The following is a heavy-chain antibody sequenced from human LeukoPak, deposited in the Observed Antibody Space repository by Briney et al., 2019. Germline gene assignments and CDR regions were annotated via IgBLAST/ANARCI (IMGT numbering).Heavy chain of an antibody. V-gene: IGHV4-59*08. CDR1: GGSINSYY. D-gene: IGHD3-22*01. Sequence: SETLSLTCTVSGGSINSYYWSGIPEPPGKGLEWSGYIFYSGSTNYNPSLKSRVTISVDTSKNQFSLKLSSVTAADTAVYYCARRITSSGYYRDDSWGQGTLVTVSS. CDR3: ARRITSSGYYRDDS. J-gene: IGHJ4*02. CDR2: IFYSGST.